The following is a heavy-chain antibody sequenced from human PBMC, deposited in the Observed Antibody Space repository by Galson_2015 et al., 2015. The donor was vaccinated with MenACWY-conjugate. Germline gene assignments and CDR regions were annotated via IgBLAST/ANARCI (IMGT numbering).Heavy chain of an antibody. CDR3: ARGYAGGHMDV. J-gene: IGHJ6*03. V-gene: IGHV1-2*06. CDR2: LTPHGGGA. CDR1: GYTFTGFY. D-gene: IGHD2-2*01. Sequence: SVKVSCKASGYTFTGFYLHWVRQAPGQGLEWMGRLTPHGGGAEYAQKFQGRVTLSRDMSINTAYMELSSLRFDDTAIYYCARGYAGGHMDVWGEGTTVTVSS.